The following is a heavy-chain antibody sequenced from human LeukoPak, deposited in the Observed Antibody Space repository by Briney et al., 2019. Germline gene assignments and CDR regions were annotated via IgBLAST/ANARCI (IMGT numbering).Heavy chain of an antibody. CDR3: AREQWPYYFDY. Sequence: GGSLRLSCAASGFTFSSYWMHWVRQAPGKGLVWVSCINSDGSSTSYADSVKGRFTISRDNAKNTLYLQMNSLRAEDTAVYYCAREQWPYYFDYWGQGTLVTVSS. D-gene: IGHD6-19*01. CDR2: INSDGSST. CDR1: GFTFSSYW. V-gene: IGHV3-74*01. J-gene: IGHJ4*02.